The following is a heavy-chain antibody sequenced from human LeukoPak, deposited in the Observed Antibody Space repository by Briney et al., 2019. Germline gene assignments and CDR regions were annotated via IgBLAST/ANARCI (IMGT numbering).Heavy chain of an antibody. CDR1: GYTFTIYY. CDR3: ARDGDYGGNRAGFDP. J-gene: IGHJ5*02. CDR2: INPSGGST. Sequence: GASVSVSCTASGYTFTIYYMHWVRQAPGQGLEWMGIINPSGGSTSYAQKFRGRVTMTRDTSTSTVHMELSSLRSEDTAVYYCARDGDYGGNRAGFDPWGQGTLVTVSS. V-gene: IGHV1-46*01. D-gene: IGHD4-23*01.